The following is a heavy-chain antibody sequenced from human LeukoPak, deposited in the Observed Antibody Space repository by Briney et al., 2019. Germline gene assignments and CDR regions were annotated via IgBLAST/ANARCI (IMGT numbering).Heavy chain of an antibody. D-gene: IGHD3-10*01. J-gene: IGHJ4*02. V-gene: IGHV4-39*01. CDR1: GGSISSSSYY. Sequence: SETLSLTCTVSGGSISSSSYYWGWIRQPPGKGLEWIGSIYYSGSTYYNPSLKSRVTISVDTSKNQFTLKLSSVTAADTAVYYCARQGSRRDYGSGSYFLDYWGQGTLVTVSS. CDR3: ARQGSRRDYGSGSYFLDY. CDR2: IYYSGST.